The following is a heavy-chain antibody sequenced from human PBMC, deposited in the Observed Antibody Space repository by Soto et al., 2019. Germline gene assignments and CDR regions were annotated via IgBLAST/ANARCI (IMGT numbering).Heavy chain of an antibody. CDR3: ARDLSGPLDY. CDR2: IFGGNK. D-gene: IGHD3-16*02. Sequence: GGSLRLSCSASGSTFSNYGMHWVRQAPGKGLEWVALIFGGNKYYAESVRGRFTISRDNFQSMLYLQMNSLRAEDTAVYYCARDLSGPLDYWGQGTLVTVSS. J-gene: IGHJ4*02. CDR1: GSTFSNYG. V-gene: IGHV3-33*01.